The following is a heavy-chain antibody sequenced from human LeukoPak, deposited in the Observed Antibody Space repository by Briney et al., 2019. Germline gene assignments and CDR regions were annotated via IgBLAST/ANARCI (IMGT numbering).Heavy chain of an antibody. D-gene: IGHD2-21*02. CDR1: GYTFTSYD. J-gene: IGHJ4*02. CDR3: ARDLGPDCGGDCPVDY. V-gene: IGHV1-8*01. Sequence: ASVKVSCKASGYTFTSYDINWVRQATGQGLDWMGWMNPNSGNTGYPQKFQGRVTMTRNTSISTAYMELSSLRSEDTAVYYCARDLGPDCGGDCPVDYWGQGTLVTVSS. CDR2: MNPNSGNT.